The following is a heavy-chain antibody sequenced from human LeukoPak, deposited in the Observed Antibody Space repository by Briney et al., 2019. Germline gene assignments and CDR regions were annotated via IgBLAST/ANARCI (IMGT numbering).Heavy chain of an antibody. J-gene: IGHJ4*02. CDR1: GFTFENYW. V-gene: IGHV3-21*01. Sequence: GGSLRLSCIGSGFTFENYWMNWVRQAPGKGLEWVSSFGTRSTSIYHAGSVKGRFAISRDNAKNSLYLQMNSLRAEDTALYYCAREVSEGFDFWGQGTLVTVSS. CDR3: AREVSEGFDF. CDR2: FGTRSTSI. D-gene: IGHD3-22*01.